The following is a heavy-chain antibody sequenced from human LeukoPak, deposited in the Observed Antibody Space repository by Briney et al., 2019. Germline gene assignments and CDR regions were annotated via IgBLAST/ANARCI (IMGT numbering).Heavy chain of an antibody. CDR1: GGSISSGGYS. D-gene: IGHD6-13*01. V-gene: IGHV4-61*08. Sequence: SETLSLTCAVSGGSISSGGYSWSWIRQPPGKGLEWIGYIYYSGSTNYNPSLKSRVTISVDTSKNQFSLKLSSVTAADTAVYYCARVKYSSSNFLGLQAYYFDYWGQGTLVTVSS. CDR2: IYYSGST. J-gene: IGHJ4*02. CDR3: ARVKYSSSNFLGLQAYYFDY.